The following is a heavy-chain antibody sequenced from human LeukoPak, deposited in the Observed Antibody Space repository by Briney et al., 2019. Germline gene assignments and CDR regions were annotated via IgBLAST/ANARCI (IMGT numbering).Heavy chain of an antibody. CDR3: ARMSLGAIAAAGPFDY. CDR1: GFTFDDYG. J-gene: IGHJ4*02. Sequence: GGSLRLSCAASGFTFDDYGMSWVRQAPGKGLEWVSGFNWNGGSTGYADSVKGRFTISRDNSKNTLYLQMNSLRAEDTAVYYCARMSLGAIAAAGPFDYWGQGTLVTVSS. CDR2: FNWNGGST. V-gene: IGHV3-20*04. D-gene: IGHD6-13*01.